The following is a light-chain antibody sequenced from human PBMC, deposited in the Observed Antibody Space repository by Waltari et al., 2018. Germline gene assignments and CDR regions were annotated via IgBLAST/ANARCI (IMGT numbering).Light chain of an antibody. J-gene: IGKJ1*01. CDR1: QSLSNW. CDR2: KAS. Sequence: DIQMTQSPSTLSASVGDRVTITCRASQSLSNWLAWYQQKPGKAPKVLIYKASTLESGVPSRFSGSGSGTEFTLTISSLQPDYFATYYCQQYRNLWTFGQGTKVEIK. CDR3: QQYRNLWT. V-gene: IGKV1-5*03.